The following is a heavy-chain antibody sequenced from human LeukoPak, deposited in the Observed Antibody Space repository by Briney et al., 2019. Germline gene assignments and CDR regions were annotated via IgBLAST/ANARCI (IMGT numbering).Heavy chain of an antibody. CDR3: ARAGYQLLWNWFDP. Sequence: GGSLRLSCAASGFTFSSYSMNWVRQAPGKGLEWVSYISSSSSTIYYADSVKGRFTISRDNAKNSLYLQMNSLRAEDTAVYYCARAGYQLLWNWFDPWGQGTLVTVSS. CDR1: GFTFSSYS. D-gene: IGHD2-2*01. CDR2: ISSSSSTI. J-gene: IGHJ5*02. V-gene: IGHV3-48*01.